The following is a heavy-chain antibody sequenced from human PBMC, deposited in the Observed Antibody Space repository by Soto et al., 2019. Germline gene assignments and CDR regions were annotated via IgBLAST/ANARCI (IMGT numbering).Heavy chain of an antibody. Sequence: EVQLVESGGGLVQPGRSLRLSCAASGFTFDDYAMHWVRQAPGKGLEWVSGISWNSGSIGYADSVKGRFTISRDNAKNSLYLQMNSLRAEDTALYYCAKDHASYDAFDICGQGTMVTVSS. V-gene: IGHV3-9*01. CDR1: GFTFDDYA. J-gene: IGHJ3*02. CDR3: AKDHASYDAFDI. CDR2: ISWNSGSI.